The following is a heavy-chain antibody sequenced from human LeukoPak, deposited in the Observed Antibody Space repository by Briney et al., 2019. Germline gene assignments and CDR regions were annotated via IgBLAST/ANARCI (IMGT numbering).Heavy chain of an antibody. V-gene: IGHV3-23*01. Sequence: PSETLSLTCTVSGGSISSYYWSWVRQAPGKGLEWVSAISGSGGSTYYADSVKGRFTISRDNSKSTLYLQMDSLRVEDTAVYYCAKDHSEYVWGSYRRDDYWGQGTLVTVSS. D-gene: IGHD3-16*02. CDR2: ISGSGGST. CDR1: GGSISSYY. J-gene: IGHJ4*02. CDR3: AKDHSEYVWGSYRRDDY.